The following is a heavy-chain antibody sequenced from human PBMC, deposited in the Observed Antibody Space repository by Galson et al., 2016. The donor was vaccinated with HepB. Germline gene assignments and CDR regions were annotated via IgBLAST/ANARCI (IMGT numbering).Heavy chain of an antibody. Sequence: SGAEVKEPGESLRISCQTSGYSFASYWITWVRQTPGQGLEWVGTIDPTDSYTTYSPSSQGHVSISADRSIGTANLQWTSLKASDTAMYYCARETYGEPIDNWGQGTLVTVSS. D-gene: IGHD3-10*01. V-gene: IGHV5-10-1*01. CDR2: IDPTDSYT. CDR3: ARETYGEPIDN. J-gene: IGHJ4*02. CDR1: GYSFASYW.